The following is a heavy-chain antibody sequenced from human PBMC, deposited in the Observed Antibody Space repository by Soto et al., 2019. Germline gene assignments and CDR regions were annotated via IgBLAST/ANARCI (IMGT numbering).Heavy chain of an antibody. D-gene: IGHD3-3*01. CDR3: ARFYDFWSGRGNYYYYGMDV. V-gene: IGHV4-59*01. Sequence: SETLSLTCTVSGGSTSSYYWSWIRQPPGKGLEWIGYIYYSGSTNYNPSLKSRVTISVDTSKNQFSLKLSSVTAADTAVYYCARFYDFWSGRGNYYYYGMDVWGQGTTVTVSS. J-gene: IGHJ6*02. CDR2: IYYSGST. CDR1: GGSTSSYY.